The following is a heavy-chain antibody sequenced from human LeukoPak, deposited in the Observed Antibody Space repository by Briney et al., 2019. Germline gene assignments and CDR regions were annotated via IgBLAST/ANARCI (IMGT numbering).Heavy chain of an antibody. Sequence: SETQSLTCTVSGGSISSYYWSWIRQPPGKGLEWIGYIYYSGSTNYNPSLKSRVTISVDTSKNQFSLKLSSVTAADTAVYYCARVGWSGYTYYFDYWGQGTLVTVSS. CDR3: ARVGWSGYTYYFDY. J-gene: IGHJ4*02. CDR1: GGSISSYY. D-gene: IGHD3-3*01. CDR2: IYYSGST. V-gene: IGHV4-59*01.